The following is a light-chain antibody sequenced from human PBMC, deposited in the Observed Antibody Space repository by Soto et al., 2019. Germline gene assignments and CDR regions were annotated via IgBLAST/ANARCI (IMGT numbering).Light chain of an antibody. CDR1: PGISHY. J-gene: IGKJ3*01. V-gene: IGKV1-27*01. Sequence: DFQMTQSPSSLSASVGDTVTITCRASPGISHYLAWYQQKPGKGPTLLIYGASTLQSGVPSRFSGRGSGTDFTLTIGSLQPEDVATYHCQNCSSAPFTFGPGTKVEIK. CDR3: QNCSSAPFT. CDR2: GAS.